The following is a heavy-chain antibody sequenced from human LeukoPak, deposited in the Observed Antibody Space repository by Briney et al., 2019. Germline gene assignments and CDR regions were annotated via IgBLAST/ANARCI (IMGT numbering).Heavy chain of an antibody. V-gene: IGHV1-2*02. CDR1: GHTSTDYY. CDR2: VNPNTGGT. D-gene: IGHD2-21*01. J-gene: IGHJ4*02. Sequence: ASVKVSCKASGHTSTDYYIHWVRQAPGRRLEWMGWVNPNTGGTLYAQSFQGRVAMTRDTSISTAYMELRWLTSDDTAVYYCTREGDRRVHWGQGTLVTVSS. CDR3: TREGDRRVH.